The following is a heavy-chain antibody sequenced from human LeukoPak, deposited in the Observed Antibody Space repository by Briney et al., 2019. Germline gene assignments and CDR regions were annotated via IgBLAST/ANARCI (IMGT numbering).Heavy chain of an antibody. CDR3: AGGPGSLLH. J-gene: IGHJ4*02. CDR2: IYYSGST. V-gene: IGHV4-61*01. Sequence: PSETLSLTCIVSGGSVSSGSYYWSWIRQPPGKGLEWIGYIYYSGSTNYNPSLKRRVTISVDTSKNQFSLHLNSVTPEDTAVYYCAGGPGSLLHWGQGILVTVSS. CDR1: GGSVSSGSYY.